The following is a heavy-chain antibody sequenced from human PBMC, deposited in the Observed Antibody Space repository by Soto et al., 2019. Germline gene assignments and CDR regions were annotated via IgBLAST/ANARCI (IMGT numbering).Heavy chain of an antibody. Sequence: QVTLKESGPVLVNPTEPLTLTCTVSGFSLSNARMGVSWIRQPPGKALEWLAHIFSNDEKSYSTSLKSRLTISKDTSKSQVVLTMTNMDPVDTATYYCARIRRPKQSQPFDPWGQGTLVTVSS. CDR2: IFSNDEK. CDR1: GFSLSNARMG. CDR3: ARIRRPKQSQPFDP. J-gene: IGHJ5*02. V-gene: IGHV2-26*01.